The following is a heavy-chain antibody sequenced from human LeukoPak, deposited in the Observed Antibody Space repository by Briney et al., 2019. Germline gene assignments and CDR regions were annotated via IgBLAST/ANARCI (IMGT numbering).Heavy chain of an antibody. CDR2: IYTSGST. D-gene: IGHD3-22*01. CDR3: ARWLRDGSGYWYYYYMDV. V-gene: IGHV4-4*07. Sequence: SETLSLTCTVSGGSISSYYWSWIRQPAGKGLEWIGRIYTSGSTNYNPSLKSRVTMSVDTSKNQFSLKLSSVTAADTAVYYCARWLRDGSGYWYYYYMDVWGKGTTVTISS. CDR1: GGSISSYY. J-gene: IGHJ6*03.